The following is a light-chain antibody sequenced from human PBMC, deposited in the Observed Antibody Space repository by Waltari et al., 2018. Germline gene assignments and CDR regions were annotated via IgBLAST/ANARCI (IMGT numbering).Light chain of an antibody. Sequence: SYVLTQPPSMSVAPGQTATVTCGGDNIVAKSVHWYQQRAVQAPVLVIFDDTDRPSGIPERFSGSNSDNTATLTIKRVEAGDEADYFCQVWAQSDHRVVFGGGTRLTVL. CDR3: QVWAQSDHRVV. CDR2: DDT. J-gene: IGLJ2*01. V-gene: IGLV3-21*02. CDR1: NIVAKS.